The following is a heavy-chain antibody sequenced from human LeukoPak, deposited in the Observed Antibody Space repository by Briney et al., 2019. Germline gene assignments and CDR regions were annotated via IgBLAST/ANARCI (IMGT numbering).Heavy chain of an antibody. V-gene: IGHV1-8*01. D-gene: IGHD2-2*01. Sequence: ASVTVSCKASGYTFTSYDINWVRQAPGQGLEWMGWMNPNSGNTGYAQKFQGRVTMTRNTSISTAYMELSSLRSEDTAVYYCARITEYQLLFSGWPAYYYGMDVWGQGTTVTVSS. J-gene: IGHJ6*02. CDR1: GYTFTSYD. CDR3: ARITEYQLLFSGWPAYYYGMDV. CDR2: MNPNSGNT.